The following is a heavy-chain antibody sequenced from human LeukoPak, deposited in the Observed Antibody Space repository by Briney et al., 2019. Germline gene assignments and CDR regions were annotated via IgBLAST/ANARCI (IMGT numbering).Heavy chain of an antibody. Sequence: SETLSLTCAVFGGSFSGYYWSWIRQRPGKGLEWIGEINHSGSTNYNPSLKSRVTISVDTSKNQFSLRGSSVTAADTAVYYCARAYGDYRYYYYYMDVWGKGTTVTVSS. CDR2: INHSGST. CDR3: ARAYGDYRYYYYYMDV. CDR1: GGSFSGYY. V-gene: IGHV4-34*01. J-gene: IGHJ6*03. D-gene: IGHD4-17*01.